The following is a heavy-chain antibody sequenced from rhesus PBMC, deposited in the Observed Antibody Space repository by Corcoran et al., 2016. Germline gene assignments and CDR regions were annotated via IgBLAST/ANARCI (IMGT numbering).Heavy chain of an antibody. Sequence: QVQLQESGPGLVQPSETLSLTCVVSGYSISSNYWSWIRQSPGTGLDWIGDRYGSTGSTDYNPSLKPRVTISTDTSKNQFSLKLSSVTAADTAVYYCARGPYDSGYYTGLNRFDVWGPGVLVTVSS. D-gene: IGHD3-28*01. CDR2: RYGSTGST. J-gene: IGHJ5-1*01. CDR3: ARGPYDSGYYTGLNRFDV. CDR1: GYSISSNY. V-gene: IGHV4-160*01.